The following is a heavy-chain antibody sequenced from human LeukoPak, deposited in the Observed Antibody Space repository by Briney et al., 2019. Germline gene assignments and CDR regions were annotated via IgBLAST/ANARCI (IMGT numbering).Heavy chain of an antibody. D-gene: IGHD3-3*01. J-gene: IGHJ4*02. Sequence: SVKVSCKASGGTFSSYAISWVRQAPGQGLEWMGGIIPIFGTANYAQKFQGRVTITTDKSASTAYMELSSLRSEDTAVYYCAIPYYDFWSGYIYGYYFDYWGQGTLVTVSS. CDR3: AIPYYDFWSGYIYGYYFDY. V-gene: IGHV1-69*05. CDR1: GGTFSSYA. CDR2: IIPIFGTA.